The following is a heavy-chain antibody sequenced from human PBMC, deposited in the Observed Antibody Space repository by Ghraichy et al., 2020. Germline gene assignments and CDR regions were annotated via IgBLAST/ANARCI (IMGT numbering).Heavy chain of an antibody. CDR2: ISSTSTTI. CDR1: GFTFSTYS. Sequence: GGSLRLSCTASGFTFSTYSMNWVRQAPGKGLVWVSYISSTSTTIYYADSVKGRFTISRDNAKNSVYLEMDNLTDEDTAVYYCARDGDWRGFDYWGQGSLVTVSS. V-gene: IGHV3-48*02. CDR3: ARDGDWRGFDY. D-gene: IGHD3-3*01. J-gene: IGHJ4*02.